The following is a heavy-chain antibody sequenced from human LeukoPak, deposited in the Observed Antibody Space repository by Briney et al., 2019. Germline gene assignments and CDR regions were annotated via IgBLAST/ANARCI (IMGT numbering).Heavy chain of an antibody. V-gene: IGHV3-48*01. CDR1: GFTFSSYS. D-gene: IGHD6-19*01. J-gene: IGHJ4*02. CDR3: ARAGLQQWLSFDN. Sequence: GGSLRLSCAASGFTFSSYSMNWVRQAPGKGLGWVSYISSTSSTIYYADSVKGRFTISRDNAKNSLYLQMDSLRAEDTAVYYCARAGLQQWLSFDNWGQGTLVTVST. CDR2: ISSTSSTI.